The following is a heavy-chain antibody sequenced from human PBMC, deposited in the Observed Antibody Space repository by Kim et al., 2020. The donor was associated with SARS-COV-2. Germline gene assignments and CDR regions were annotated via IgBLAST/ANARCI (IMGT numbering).Heavy chain of an antibody. V-gene: IGHV1-2*06. CDR1: GYTFTGYY. CDR2: TNPNSGGT. D-gene: IGHD3-9*01. Sequence: ASVKVSCKASGYTFTGYYLHWVRQAPGQGLEWMGRTNPNSGGTNYAQKFQGRVTMTRDTPISTAYMELSGLRSDDTAVYYCARGGDVLTGYYSGYWGQGTLVTVAS. J-gene: IGHJ4*02. CDR3: ARGGDVLTGYYSGY.